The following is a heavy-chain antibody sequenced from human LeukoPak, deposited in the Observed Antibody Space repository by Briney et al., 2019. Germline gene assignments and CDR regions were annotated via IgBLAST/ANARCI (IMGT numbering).Heavy chain of an antibody. D-gene: IGHD3-10*01. CDR3: VRDGAVVTSGNYPWRYFQH. Sequence: GGSLRLSCAASGFTFSSYAMHWVRQAPGKGLEWVAVISYDGSNKYYADSVKGRFTISRDNSKNTLYLQMNSLRAEDTAVYYCVRDGAVVTSGNYPWRYFQHWGQGTLVTVSS. CDR1: GFTFSSYA. J-gene: IGHJ1*01. CDR2: ISYDGSNK. V-gene: IGHV3-30-3*01.